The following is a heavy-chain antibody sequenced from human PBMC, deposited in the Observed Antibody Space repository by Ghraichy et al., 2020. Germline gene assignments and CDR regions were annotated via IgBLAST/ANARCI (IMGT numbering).Heavy chain of an antibody. CDR3: VEYCGGDCLDY. V-gene: IGHV3-23*01. CDR1: GFTFRSYA. Sequence: GESLNISCAASGFTFRSYAMNWVRQAPGKGLEWVSAISGSGVSTNYADSVKGRFTISRDNSKNMVYLQMNSLRAEDTAVYYCVEYCGGDCLDYWGQGTLVTVSS. J-gene: IGHJ4*02. CDR2: ISGSGVST. D-gene: IGHD2-21*01.